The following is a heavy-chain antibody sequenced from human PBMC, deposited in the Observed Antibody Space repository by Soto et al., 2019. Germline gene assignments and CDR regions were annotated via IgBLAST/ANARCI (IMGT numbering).Heavy chain of an antibody. CDR1: GFTVSSNY. J-gene: IGHJ6*02. CDR3: AREIGGYSSSGYYYYYCMDV. D-gene: IGHD6-6*01. Sequence: PGGSLRLSCAASGFTVSSNYMSWVRQAPGKGLEWVSVIFSGGSTYYADSVKGRFTISRDNSKNTLYLQMNSLRAEDTAVYYCAREIGGYSSSGYYYYYCMDVWGQGTTVTVSS. CDR2: IFSGGST. V-gene: IGHV3-53*01.